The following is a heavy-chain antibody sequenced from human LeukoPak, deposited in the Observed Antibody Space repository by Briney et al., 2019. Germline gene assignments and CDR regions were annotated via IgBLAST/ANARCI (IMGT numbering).Heavy chain of an antibody. CDR2: IYYSGST. D-gene: IGHD2-15*01. V-gene: IGHV4-39*07. CDR3: ARDRGGSPR. CDR1: GGSISNSSFY. Sequence: SETLSLTCTVSGGSISNSSFYWGWIRQPPGKGLEWIGNIYYSGSTNSNPSLKSRVTISVDTSKNQFSLKLSSVTAADTAVYYCARDRGGSPRWGQGTLVTVSS. J-gene: IGHJ4*02.